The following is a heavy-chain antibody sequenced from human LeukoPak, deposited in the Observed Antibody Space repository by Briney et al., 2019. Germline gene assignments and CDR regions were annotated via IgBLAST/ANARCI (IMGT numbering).Heavy chain of an antibody. CDR2: ISGSGGST. Sequence: GGPLRLSCAASGFTFSSYAMSWVRQAPGKGLEWVSAISGSGGSTYYADSVKGRFTISRDNSKNTLYLQMNSLRAEDTAVYYCAKVHTFTIFPRLYYFDYWGQGTLVTVSS. CDR1: GFTFSSYA. D-gene: IGHD3-9*01. V-gene: IGHV3-23*01. J-gene: IGHJ4*02. CDR3: AKVHTFTIFPRLYYFDY.